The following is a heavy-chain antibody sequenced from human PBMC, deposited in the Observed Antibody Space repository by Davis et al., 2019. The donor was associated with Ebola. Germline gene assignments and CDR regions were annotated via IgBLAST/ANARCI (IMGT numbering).Heavy chain of an antibody. V-gene: IGHV4-59*08. J-gene: IGHJ6*02. CDR3: ARVGITGTLSNYYYGMDV. CDR2: VYYNGRT. CDR1: GGSLSSYY. Sequence: MPGGSLRLSCSVSGGSLSSYYWSWIRQPPGKGLEWIGYVYYNGRTSYNPSLMGRVSMSIDTSRNQYSLQLTSVTAADTAVYYCARVGITGTLSNYYYGMDVWGQGTTVTVSS. D-gene: IGHD1-20*01.